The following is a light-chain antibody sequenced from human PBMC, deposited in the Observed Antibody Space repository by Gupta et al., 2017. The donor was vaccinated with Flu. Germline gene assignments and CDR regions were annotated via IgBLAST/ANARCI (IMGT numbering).Light chain of an antibody. V-gene: IGLV2-14*01. Sequence: ALTHPAFAAASAGRAITIFCTGTSSDLCCCNYVPWYQQQPGKAPKLMIFVVSNRPSGVSNRFSGSKSGNTASLTISGLQAEDEADYYCSSYTNTNTLVVFGGGTKLTVL. CDR2: VVS. CDR1: SSDLCCCNY. J-gene: IGLJ2*01. CDR3: SSYTNTNTLVV.